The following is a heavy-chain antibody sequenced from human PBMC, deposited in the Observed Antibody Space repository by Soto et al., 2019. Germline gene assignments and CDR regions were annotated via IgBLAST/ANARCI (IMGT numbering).Heavy chain of an antibody. CDR1: GFSFSSYG. J-gene: IGHJ5*02. CDR2: MGYDGSNK. V-gene: IGHV3-33*01. Sequence: GGSLRLSCAASGFSFSSYGMHWVRQAPGKGLEWVAVMGYDGSNKYYADSVKGRFTISRDNSKNTLYLQMNSLRAEDTAVYYCAREDYYDSSGYPLIGPWGQGTLVTVSS. D-gene: IGHD3-22*01. CDR3: AREDYYDSSGYPLIGP.